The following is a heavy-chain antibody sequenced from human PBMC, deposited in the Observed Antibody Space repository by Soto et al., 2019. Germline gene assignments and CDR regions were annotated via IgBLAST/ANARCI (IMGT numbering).Heavy chain of an antibody. CDR2: VPNSGST. CDR1: GGSVRSGGYH. Sequence: AETLSLTCSVSGGSVRSGGYHWSWIRQPPGKGLEWIGFVPNSGSTDYNPSLKSRVVVSIDRSKKQFTLKVNSVTAADTAVDFCARLACAGDSWGQGTLVTVSS. V-gene: IGHV4-61*08. J-gene: IGHJ4*02. CDR3: ARLACAGDS.